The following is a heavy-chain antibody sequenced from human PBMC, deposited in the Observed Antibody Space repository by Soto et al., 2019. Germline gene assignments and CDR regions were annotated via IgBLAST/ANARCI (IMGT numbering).Heavy chain of an antibody. CDR1: GFSLTSHHMG. V-gene: IGHV2-5*02. CDR3: AHAGDYDLLSFDH. CDR2: IYWDDDE. D-gene: IGHD4-17*01. Sequence: QITLRESGPALVRPAQTLTLTCTFSGFSLTSHHMGVAWIRQPPGKAMEWLALIYWDDDERSNPSLKDRLAISKDTSKNQVVLTMTNMGPLDTATYFCAHAGDYDLLSFDHWGPGTLVTVSS. J-gene: IGHJ4*02.